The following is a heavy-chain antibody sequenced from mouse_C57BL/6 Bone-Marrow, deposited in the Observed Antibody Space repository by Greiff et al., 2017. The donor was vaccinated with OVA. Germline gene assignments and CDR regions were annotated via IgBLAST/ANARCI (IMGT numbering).Heavy chain of an antibody. V-gene: IGHV3-6*01. Sequence: EVKLVESGPGLVKPSQSLSLTCSVTGYSITSGYYWNWIRQFPGNKLEWMGYISYDGSNNYNPSLKNRISITRDTSKNQFFLKLNSVTTEDTATYYCASSPGTDYFDYWGQGTTLTVSS. CDR3: ASSPGTDYFDY. D-gene: IGHD4-1*01. J-gene: IGHJ2*01. CDR1: GYSITSGYY. CDR2: ISYDGSN.